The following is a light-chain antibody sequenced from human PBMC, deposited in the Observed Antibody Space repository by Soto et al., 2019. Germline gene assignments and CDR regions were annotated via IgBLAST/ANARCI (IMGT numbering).Light chain of an antibody. Sequence: EILMTQSPATLSVSPGERATLSCRASQSVSSNLAWYQQKPGQPPRLLIYDASNRATRIPPRFSGSGSGTVFTLTISSLQSEEFAVYYCQHYNYWPPWTFGQGTKVEIK. CDR2: DAS. CDR1: QSVSSN. J-gene: IGKJ1*01. CDR3: QHYNYWPPWT. V-gene: IGKV3-15*01.